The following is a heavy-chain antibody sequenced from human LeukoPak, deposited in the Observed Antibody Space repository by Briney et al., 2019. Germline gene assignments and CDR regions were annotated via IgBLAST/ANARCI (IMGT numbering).Heavy chain of an antibody. CDR3: ASQQQLVLLDWFDP. V-gene: IGHV4-39*07. D-gene: IGHD1-1*01. CDR2: IYHSGST. Sequence: SETLSLTCTVSGGSIFSSNSYWGWIRQPPGKGLEWIGSIYHSGSTDYNPSLKSRVTISVDTSKNQFSLKLRSVTAADTAVYFCASQQQLVLLDWFDPWGQGTLVTVSS. CDR1: GGSIFSSNSY. J-gene: IGHJ5*02.